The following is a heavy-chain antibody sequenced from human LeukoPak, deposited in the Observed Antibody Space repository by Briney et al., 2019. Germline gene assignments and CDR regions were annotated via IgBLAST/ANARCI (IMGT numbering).Heavy chain of an antibody. Sequence: SETLSLTCAVYGGSFSGYYWSWIRQPPGKGLEWIGEVNHSGSTNYNPSLKSRVTISVDTSKNQFSLRLSSVTAADTAVYHCARHAGGWAFDIWGQGTMVTVSS. D-gene: IGHD2-15*01. CDR3: ARHAGGWAFDI. J-gene: IGHJ3*02. V-gene: IGHV4-34*01. CDR2: VNHSGST. CDR1: GGSFSGYY.